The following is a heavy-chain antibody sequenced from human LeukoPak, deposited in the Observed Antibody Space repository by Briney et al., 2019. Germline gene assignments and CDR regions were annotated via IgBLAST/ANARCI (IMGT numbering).Heavy chain of an antibody. CDR2: IYYSGST. Sequence: PSQTLSLTCTVSGGSISSGGYYWSWIRQHPGKGLEWIGYIYYSGSTYYNPSLKSRVTISVDTSKNQFSLKLSSVTAADTAVYYCARERYSRYDFWSGYYDYWGQGTLVTVSS. CDR3: ARERYSRYDFWSGYYDY. D-gene: IGHD3-3*01. J-gene: IGHJ4*02. V-gene: IGHV4-31*03. CDR1: GGSISSGGYY.